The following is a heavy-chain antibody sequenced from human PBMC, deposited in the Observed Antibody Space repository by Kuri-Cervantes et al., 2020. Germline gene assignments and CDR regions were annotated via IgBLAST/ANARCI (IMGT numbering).Heavy chain of an antibody. CDR3: AKGSRITTHYYYYYGMDV. CDR1: GFTFSSYG. Sequence: GGSLRLSCAASGFTFSSYGMHWVRQAPGKGLEWVAVIWYDGSNKYYADSVKGRFTISRDNSKNTLYLQMNSLRAEDTAVYYCAKGSRITTHYYYYYGMDVWGQGTTVTVSS. CDR2: IWYDGSNK. D-gene: IGHD3-3*01. V-gene: IGHV3-33*06. J-gene: IGHJ6*02.